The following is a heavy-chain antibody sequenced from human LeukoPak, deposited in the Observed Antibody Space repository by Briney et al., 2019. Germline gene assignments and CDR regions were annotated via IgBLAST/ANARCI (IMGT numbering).Heavy chain of an antibody. CDR1: GYTFTNYA. Sequence: GASVNVSCKASGYTFTNYAFGWVRQAPGQGLEWMGWINTNIGNTNYVKRLQGRVTMTTDTSTTTAYMELRSLISGDTAVYYCAREREETYGSGSYTFDHWGQGTLVTVSS. J-gene: IGHJ4*02. V-gene: IGHV1-18*01. CDR3: AREREETYGSGSYTFDH. D-gene: IGHD3-10*01. CDR2: INTNIGNT.